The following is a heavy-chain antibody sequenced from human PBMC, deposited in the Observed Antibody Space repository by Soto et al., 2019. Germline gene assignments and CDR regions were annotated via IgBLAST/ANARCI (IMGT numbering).Heavy chain of an antibody. CDR3: ARGADTAMGLYFDY. CDR1: GGSISSSSYY. D-gene: IGHD5-18*01. V-gene: IGHV4-39*02. Sequence: QLQLQESGPGLVKPSETLSLTCTVSGGSISSSSYYWGWIRQPPGKGLEWIGSIYYSGSTYYNPSLKSRVTISVDTSKNHFSLKLSSVTAADTAVYYCARGADTAMGLYFDYWGQGTLVTVSS. J-gene: IGHJ4*02. CDR2: IYYSGST.